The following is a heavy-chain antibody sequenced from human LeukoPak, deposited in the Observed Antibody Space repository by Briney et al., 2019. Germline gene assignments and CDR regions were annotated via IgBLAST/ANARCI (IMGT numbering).Heavy chain of an antibody. D-gene: IGHD3-10*01. CDR2: IIPIFGTA. CDR1: GYTFTGYY. V-gene: IGHV1-69*13. CDR3: AREGSGSYPY. Sequence: SVKVSCKASGYTFTGYYMHWVRQAPGQGLEWMGGIIPIFGTANYAQKFQGRVTITADESTSTAYMELSSLRSEDTAVYYCAREGSGSYPYWGQGTLVTVSS. J-gene: IGHJ4*02.